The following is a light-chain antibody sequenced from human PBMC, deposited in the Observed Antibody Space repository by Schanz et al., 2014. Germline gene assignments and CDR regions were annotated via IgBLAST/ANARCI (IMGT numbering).Light chain of an antibody. V-gene: IGLV2-14*01. Sequence: QSALIQPASVSGSPGQSITLSCTGTSSDVGGTNYVSWYQQHPGQVPKLMIYDVSNRSSGVSNRFSGSKSGNTASRTFSGLQPEDEDDYDCCSYGDGCTGFGGGGK. CDR3: CSYGDGCTG. J-gene: IGLJ3*02. CDR2: DVS. CDR1: SSDVGGTNY.